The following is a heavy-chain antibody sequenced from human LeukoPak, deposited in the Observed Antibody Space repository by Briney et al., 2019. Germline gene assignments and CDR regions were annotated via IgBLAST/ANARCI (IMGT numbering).Heavy chain of an antibody. D-gene: IGHD5-18*01. Sequence: PSETLSLTCSVSGASISGYYWSWIRQPPGKGLEWIGYIYYNGNTNYNPSLESRVTITVDTSNNRFSLILMSVTAADTAVYYCAADTATSKYYYYYYMDVWGKGTTVTVSS. CDR1: GASISGYY. CDR2: IYYNGNT. CDR3: AADTATSKYYYYYYMDV. J-gene: IGHJ6*03. V-gene: IGHV4-59*13.